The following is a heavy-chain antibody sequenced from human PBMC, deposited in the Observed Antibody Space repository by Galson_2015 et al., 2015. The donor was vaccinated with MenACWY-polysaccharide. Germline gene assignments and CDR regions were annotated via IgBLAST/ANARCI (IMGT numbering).Heavy chain of an antibody. J-gene: IGHJ4*02. D-gene: IGHD3-22*01. CDR1: GFTFSIYW. V-gene: IGHV3-7*01. Sequence: SLRLSCAASGFTFSIYWMTWVRQAPGKGLEWVANINEDGSEKQYVDSVKDRFTISRDNAKNSVFLQMNSLRAEDTAVYYCGRPYYRLNTVFDYWGQGTLVTVSS. CDR3: GRPYYRLNTVFDY. CDR2: INEDGSEK.